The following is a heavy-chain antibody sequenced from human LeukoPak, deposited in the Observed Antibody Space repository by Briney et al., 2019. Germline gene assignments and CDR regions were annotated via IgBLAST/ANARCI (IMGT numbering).Heavy chain of an antibody. CDR3: AREKEYCSGGSCYYVDYYYYMDV. CDR1: GFTFSSYS. CDR2: ISSSSSYI. Sequence: PGGSLRLSCAASGFTFSSYSMNWVRQAPGKGLEWVSSISSSSSYIYYADSVKGRFTISRDNAKNSLYLQMNSLRAEDTAVYYCAREKEYCSGGSCYYVDYYYYMDVWGKGTTVTVSS. J-gene: IGHJ6*03. V-gene: IGHV3-21*01. D-gene: IGHD2-15*01.